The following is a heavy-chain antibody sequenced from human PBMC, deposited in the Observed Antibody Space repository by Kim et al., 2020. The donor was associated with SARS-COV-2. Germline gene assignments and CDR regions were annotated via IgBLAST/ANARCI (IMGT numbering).Heavy chain of an antibody. CDR3: TKDSLYGSGASVAWYFDR. CDR1: GFTFNNYA. Sequence: GGSLRLSCAASGFTFNNYALNWVRQAPGKGLEWVSAISGSGVNTKYADSVRGRFTISTDNSKNTLYLQMSSLRVEDTALYYCTKDSLYGSGASVAWYFDRWGRGTLVNVS. J-gene: IGHJ2*01. CDR2: ISGSGVNT. D-gene: IGHD3-10*01. V-gene: IGHV3-23*01.